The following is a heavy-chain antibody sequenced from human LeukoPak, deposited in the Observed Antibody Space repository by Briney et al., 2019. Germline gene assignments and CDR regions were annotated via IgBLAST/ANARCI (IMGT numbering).Heavy chain of an antibody. V-gene: IGHV1-69*04. CDR3: ARGVAARPGSYYYGMDV. CDR1: GGTFSSYA. Sequence: ASVKVSCKASGGTFSSYAISWVRQAPGQGLEWMGRIIPILGIANYAQKFQGRVTITADKSTSTAYMELSSLRSEDTAVYYCARGVAARPGSYYYGMDVWGQGTTVTVSS. CDR2: IIPILGIA. D-gene: IGHD6-6*01. J-gene: IGHJ6*02.